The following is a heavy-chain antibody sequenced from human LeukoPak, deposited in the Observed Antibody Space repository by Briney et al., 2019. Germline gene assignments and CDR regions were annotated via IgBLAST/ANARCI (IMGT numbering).Heavy chain of an antibody. CDR3: ARGLRYFDWLHCRGPVRYGMDV. CDR2: INHSGST. J-gene: IGHJ6*02. V-gene: IGHV4-34*01. Sequence: SETLSLTCAVYGGSFSGYYWSWIRQPPGKGLEWTGEINHSGSTNYNPSLKSRVTISVDTSKNQFSLKLSSVTAADTAVYYCARGLRYFDWLHCRGPVRYGMDVWGQGTTVTVSS. CDR1: GGSFSGYY. D-gene: IGHD3-9*01.